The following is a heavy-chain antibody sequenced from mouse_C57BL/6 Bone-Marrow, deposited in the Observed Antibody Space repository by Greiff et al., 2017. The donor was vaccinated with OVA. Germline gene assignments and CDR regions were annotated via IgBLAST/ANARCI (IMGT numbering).Heavy chain of an antibody. J-gene: IGHJ4*01. CDR1: GYTFTDYN. V-gene: IGHV1-18*01. Sequence: EVKLVESGPELVKPGASVKIPCKASGYTFTDYNMDWVKQSHGKSLEWIGDINPNNGGTIYNQKFKGKATLTVDKSSSTAYMELRSLTSEDTAVYYCAREDGSSYDYAMDYWGQGTSVTVSS. CDR2: INPNNGGT. D-gene: IGHD1-1*01. CDR3: AREDGSSYDYAMDY.